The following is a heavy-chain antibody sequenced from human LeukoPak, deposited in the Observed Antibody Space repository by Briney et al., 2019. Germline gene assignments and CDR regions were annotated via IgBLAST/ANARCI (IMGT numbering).Heavy chain of an antibody. CDR2: ICYTGRT. V-gene: IGHV4-39*01. CDR3: ARLYYYDSSGPPL. CDR1: GGSTSSSSYY. J-gene: IGHJ4*02. Sequence: PSETLSLTCTVSGGSTSSSSYYWGWIRQPPGKRLEWIGNICYTGRTYYNPSLKSRVTISVDTSKDQFSLKLSSVSAADTAVYYCARLYYYDSSGPPLWGQGTLVTVSS. D-gene: IGHD3-22*01.